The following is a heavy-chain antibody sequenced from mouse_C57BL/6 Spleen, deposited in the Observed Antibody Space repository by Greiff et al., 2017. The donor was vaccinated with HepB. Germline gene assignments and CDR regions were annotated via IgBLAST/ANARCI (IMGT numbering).Heavy chain of an antibody. CDR1: GYTFTDYE. CDR3: TRGTLYYGSLYYFDY. V-gene: IGHV1-15*01. Sequence: QVQLQQSGAELVRPGASVTLSCKASGYTFTDYEMHWVKQTPVHGLEWIGAIDPETGGTAYNQKFKGKAILTADKSSSTAYMELRSLTSEDSAVYYCTRGTLYYGSLYYFDYWGQGTTLTVSS. J-gene: IGHJ2*01. CDR2: IDPETGGT. D-gene: IGHD1-1*01.